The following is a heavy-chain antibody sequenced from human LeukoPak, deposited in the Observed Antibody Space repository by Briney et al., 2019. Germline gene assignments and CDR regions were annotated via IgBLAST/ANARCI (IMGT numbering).Heavy chain of an antibody. CDR2: ISYDGNNK. V-gene: IGHV3-30-3*01. Sequence: GGSLRLSCAASGFTFSSYAMHWVRQAPGKGLSWVAVISYDGNNKYYADSVKGRFTISRDNSKNALYLQMNSLRAEDTAVYYCARGRRGSSLALSWFDPWGQGTLVTVSS. D-gene: IGHD6-6*01. CDR3: ARGRRGSSLALSWFDP. CDR1: GFTFSSYA. J-gene: IGHJ5*02.